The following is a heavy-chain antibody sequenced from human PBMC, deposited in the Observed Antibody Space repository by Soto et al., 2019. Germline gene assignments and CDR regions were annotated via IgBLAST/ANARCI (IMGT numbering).Heavy chain of an antibody. CDR2: ISPGSRYP. Sequence: RLCCAGSGFTFGDSCMSRIRQAPGKGLEWLSYISPGSRYPTYADSVKGRFTISRDNAKRSLYLQMMSLTAEDTAIYYCVRGGGGGLFDPWGQGTMVTVSS. CDR1: GFTFGDSC. J-gene: IGHJ5*02. D-gene: IGHD2-15*01. CDR3: VRGGGGGLFDP. V-gene: IGHV3-11*06.